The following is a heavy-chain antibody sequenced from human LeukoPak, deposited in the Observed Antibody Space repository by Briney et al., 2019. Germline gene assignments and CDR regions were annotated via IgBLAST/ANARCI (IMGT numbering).Heavy chain of an antibody. D-gene: IGHD6-6*01. CDR1: GFTFSNHG. CDR2: VSDSGSDT. J-gene: IGHJ4*02. Sequence: GGSLPLSCAASGFTFSNHGMSWVRQASGKGLEWVSAVSDSGSDTYYADSVKGRFTVSRDNSKNTLYLQMNSLRAEDTAVYYCAKRVPYSSSSVYFDNWGQGALATVSS. V-gene: IGHV3-23*01. CDR3: AKRVPYSSSSVYFDN.